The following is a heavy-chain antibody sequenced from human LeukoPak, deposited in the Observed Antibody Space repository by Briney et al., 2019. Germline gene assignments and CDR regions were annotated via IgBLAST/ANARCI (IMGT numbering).Heavy chain of an antibody. CDR1: GFTFNDAW. CDR3: TTGNWGPH. J-gene: IGHJ4*02. D-gene: IGHD7-27*01. V-gene: IGHV3-15*07. CDR2: IKRKTDGGTT. Sequence: GGSLRLSCAASGFTFNDAWMNWVRQAPGKGLEWVGRIKRKTDGGTTDYAAPVKGRFTISRDDSKNTLYLQMNSLKTEDTAVYYCTTGNWGPHWGQGTLVTVSS.